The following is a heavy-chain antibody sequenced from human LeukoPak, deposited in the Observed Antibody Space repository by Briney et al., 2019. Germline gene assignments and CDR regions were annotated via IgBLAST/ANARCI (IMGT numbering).Heavy chain of an antibody. D-gene: IGHD3-9*01. Sequence: GGSLRLSCAASGFTFRSYGMHWVRQAPGKGLERAAVISFDGSDKYFADSVKGRFTISRDNSKNTLYLQMNSLRAEDTAVYYCAKSSPILRYFDWLSGMDYWGQEPWSPSPQ. CDR3: AKSSPILRYFDWLSGMDY. V-gene: IGHV3-30*18. CDR1: GFTFRSYG. J-gene: IGHJ4*01. CDR2: ISFDGSDK.